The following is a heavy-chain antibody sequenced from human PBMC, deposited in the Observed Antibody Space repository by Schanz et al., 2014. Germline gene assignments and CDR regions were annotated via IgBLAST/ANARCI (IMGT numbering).Heavy chain of an antibody. CDR1: GFTVSNNY. Sequence: VQLLESGGGVVQPGGSLRLSCAASGFTVSNNYMSWVRQAPGKGLECVSIIYSDGSTYYVDSVKGRFTISRDNAKNTLYLQMNSLRAEDTAVYYCVRDTDYHFDYWGQGTLVTVSS. V-gene: IGHV3-66*01. D-gene: IGHD4-17*01. CDR2: IYSDGST. CDR3: VRDTDYHFDY. J-gene: IGHJ4*02.